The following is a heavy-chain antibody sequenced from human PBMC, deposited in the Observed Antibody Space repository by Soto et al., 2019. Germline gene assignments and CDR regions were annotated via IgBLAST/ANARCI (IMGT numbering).Heavy chain of an antibody. D-gene: IGHD2-2*01. V-gene: IGHV3-53*01. CDR2: IYSGGST. J-gene: IGHJ6*02. Sequence: GGGLIQPGGSLRLSCAASGFTVSSNYMSWVRQAPGKGLEWVSVIYSGGSTYYADSVKGRFTISRDNSKNTLYLQMNSLRAEDTAVYYCARDIYCSSTSCYGMDVWGQGTTVTVSS. CDR1: GFTVSSNY. CDR3: ARDIYCSSTSCYGMDV.